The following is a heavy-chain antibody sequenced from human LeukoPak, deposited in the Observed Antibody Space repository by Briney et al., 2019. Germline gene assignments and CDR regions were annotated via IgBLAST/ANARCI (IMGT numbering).Heavy chain of an antibody. J-gene: IGHJ4*02. CDR2: IIPIVDIP. V-gene: IGHV1-69*02. D-gene: IGHD5-18*01. CDR3: ASLPVDTSMVSDY. Sequence: SVKVSCKASGGTFSDYTINWVRQAPGQGLEWMGRIIPIVDIPNYAQKFQGRVTITADKSTSTAYMELSSLRSEDTAVYYCASLPVDTSMVSDYGGQGTLVTVSS. CDR1: GGTFSDYT.